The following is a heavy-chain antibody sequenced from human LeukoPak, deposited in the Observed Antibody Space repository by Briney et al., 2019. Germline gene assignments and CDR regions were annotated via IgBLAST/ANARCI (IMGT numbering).Heavy chain of an antibody. CDR2: INHSGST. D-gene: IGHD2-21*02. J-gene: IGHJ3*02. CDR3: ASGYCGGACQLGGVDM. Sequence: SETLSLTCAVYGGSFSGYYWSWIRQPPGKGLEWIGEINHSGSTNYNPSLKSRVTISVDTSKNQFSLKLSSVTAADTAVYYCASGYCGGACQLGGVDMWGQGTMVTVSS. V-gene: IGHV4-34*01. CDR1: GGSFSGYY.